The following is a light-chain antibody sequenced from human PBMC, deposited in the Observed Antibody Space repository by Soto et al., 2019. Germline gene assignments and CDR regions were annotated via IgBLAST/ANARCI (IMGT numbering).Light chain of an antibody. CDR2: DVN. V-gene: IGLV2-14*01. CDR1: SSDVGGYKY. CDR3: TSYTSTSPVI. Sequence: QSVLTQPASVSGSPGQSVTISCIGTSSDVGGYKYVSWYQQHPGKAPKLIIYDVNNRPSGVSNRFSGSKSGNTASLTVSGLQAEDEADYHCTSYTSTSPVIFGGGTQLTVL. J-gene: IGLJ2*01.